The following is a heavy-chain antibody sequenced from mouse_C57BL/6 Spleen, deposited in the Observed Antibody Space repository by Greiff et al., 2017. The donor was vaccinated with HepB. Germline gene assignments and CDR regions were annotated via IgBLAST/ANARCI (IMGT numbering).Heavy chain of an antibody. CDR1: GYTFTDYY. Sequence: EVQLQQSGPELVKPGASVKISCKASGYTFTDYYMNWVKQSHGKSLEWIGDINPNNGGTSYNLKFKGKATLTVDKSSSTAYMELRSLTSEDSAVYYCARGGDAYWYFDVWGTGTTVTVSS. CDR2: INPNNGGT. J-gene: IGHJ1*03. D-gene: IGHD3-3*01. CDR3: ARGGDAYWYFDV. V-gene: IGHV1-26*01.